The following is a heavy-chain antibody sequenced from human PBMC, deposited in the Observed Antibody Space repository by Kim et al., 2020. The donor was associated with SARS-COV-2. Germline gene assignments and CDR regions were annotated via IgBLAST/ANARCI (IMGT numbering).Heavy chain of an antibody. Sequence: ERSKDYADSVKVRFTISRDHSKNVLYLQMNSVRGEDTAVYYCAKETDAFDIWGQGTMVTVSS. J-gene: IGHJ3*02. CDR2: ERSK. V-gene: IGHV3-30*02. CDR3: AKETDAFDI.